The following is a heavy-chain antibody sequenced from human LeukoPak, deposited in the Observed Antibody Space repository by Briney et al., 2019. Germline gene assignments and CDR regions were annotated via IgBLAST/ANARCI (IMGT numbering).Heavy chain of an antibody. J-gene: IGHJ4*02. D-gene: IGHD4-17*01. V-gene: IGHV4-4*07. CDR1: GGSISNFY. CDR2: INPSGST. Sequence: SETLSLTCTVAGGSISNFYWNWIRQPAGKGLEWIGRINPSGSTNYNPSLKNRLTMSVDMSTSQFSLELSSGTAADAAIYYCEREYGDFDYWGQGTLVTVSS. CDR3: EREYGDFDY.